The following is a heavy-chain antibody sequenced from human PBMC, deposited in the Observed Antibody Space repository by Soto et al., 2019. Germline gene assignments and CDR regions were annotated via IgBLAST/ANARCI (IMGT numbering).Heavy chain of an antibody. D-gene: IGHD2-15*01. CDR1: GYTFTSYA. CDR2: INAGNGNT. J-gene: IGHJ4*02. Sequence: QVQLVQSGAEVKKPGASVKVSCKASGYTFTSYAMHWVRQAPVQRLEWMGWINAGNGNTKYSQKFQGRVTITRDTYASTAYMELSSMRSEDTAVYYCARGPGGPDGPGDYWGQGTLVTVSS. CDR3: ARGPGGPDGPGDY. V-gene: IGHV1-3*01.